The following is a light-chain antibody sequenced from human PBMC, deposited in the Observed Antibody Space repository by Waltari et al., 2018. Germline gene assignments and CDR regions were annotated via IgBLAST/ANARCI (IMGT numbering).Light chain of an antibody. CDR3: CSYAGHSTYV. J-gene: IGLJ1*01. CDR1: SSDVGNYNL. Sequence: QSALTQPASVSGSPGQSITISCTGTSSDVGNYNLVSWYQPHPGKAPKLMIDEVSQRPSGVSNRFSGSKSGNTASLTISGLQPEDETDYYCCSYAGHSTYVFGTGTKVTVL. V-gene: IGLV2-23*02. CDR2: EVS.